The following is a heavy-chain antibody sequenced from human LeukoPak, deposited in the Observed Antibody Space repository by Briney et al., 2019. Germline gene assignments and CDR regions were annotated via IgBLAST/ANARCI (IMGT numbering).Heavy chain of an antibody. J-gene: IGHJ3*02. D-gene: IGHD6-19*01. V-gene: IGHV3-30*18. CDR3: AKVGGIAVAGTEGAFDI. CDR2: ISYDGSNK. Sequence: QPGGSLRLSCAASGFTFSSYGMHWVRQAPGKGLEWVAVISYDGSNKYYADSVKGRFTISRDNSKNTLYLQMNSLRAEDTAVYYCAKVGGIAVAGTEGAFDIWGQGTMVTVSS. CDR1: GFTFSSYG.